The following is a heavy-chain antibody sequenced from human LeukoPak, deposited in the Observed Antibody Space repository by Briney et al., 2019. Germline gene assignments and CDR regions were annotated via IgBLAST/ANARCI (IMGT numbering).Heavy chain of an antibody. CDR3: ARAGKEDYYYMDV. Sequence: SETLSLTCTVSGGSISSSNYYWGWIRQPPGKGLEWIGSIYDSGSTYYNPSLKSRVTISVDTSKDQFSLKLSSVTAADTAVYYCARAGKEDYYYMDVWGEGTAVTVSS. J-gene: IGHJ6*03. CDR1: GGSISSSNYY. CDR2: IYDSGST. D-gene: IGHD4-23*01. V-gene: IGHV4-39*07.